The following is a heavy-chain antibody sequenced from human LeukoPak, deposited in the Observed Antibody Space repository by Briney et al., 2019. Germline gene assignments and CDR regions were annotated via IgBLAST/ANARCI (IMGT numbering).Heavy chain of an antibody. CDR3: ARAPTLRFWDTYYFDY. CDR1: GFSVSSNY. D-gene: IGHD5-18*01. Sequence: GGSVRLSCGASGFSVSSNYMSWVRQAPGKGLEWVSVIYSGGSTYYADSVKGRFTISRDNCKNTLYLQMNSLRAEDTAVYYCARAPTLRFWDTYYFDYWGQGTLVTVSS. J-gene: IGHJ4*02. V-gene: IGHV3-66*01. CDR2: IYSGGST.